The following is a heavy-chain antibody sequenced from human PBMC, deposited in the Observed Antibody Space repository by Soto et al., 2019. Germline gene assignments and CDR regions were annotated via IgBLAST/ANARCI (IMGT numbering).Heavy chain of an antibody. CDR1: GGSISSYY. D-gene: IGHD3-22*01. V-gene: IGHV4-59*01. CDR3: ARAPYYYDSSGYYGAYYYYGMDV. Sequence: SETLSLTCTVSGGSISSYYWSWIRQPPGKGLEWIGYIYYSGSTNYNPSLKSRVTISVDTSKNQFSLKLSSVTAADTAVYYCARAPYYYDSSGYYGAYYYYGMDVWGQGTTVTVAS. J-gene: IGHJ6*02. CDR2: IYYSGST.